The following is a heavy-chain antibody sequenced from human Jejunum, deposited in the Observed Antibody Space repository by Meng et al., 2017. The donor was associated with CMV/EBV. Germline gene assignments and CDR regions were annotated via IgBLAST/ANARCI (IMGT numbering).Heavy chain of an antibody. D-gene: IGHD1-1*01. Sequence: SGFTFTNAWMSWVRQVPGKGLEWVGRIKHEADGGTIDYAAPVKGRFTTSRDDSIKTVYLQMNSLKTDDTAVYYCAAGTGMTDFDYWGQGTLVTVSS. CDR1: GFTFTNAW. CDR3: AAGTGMTDFDY. CDR2: IKHEADGGTI. V-gene: IGHV3-15*01. J-gene: IGHJ4*02.